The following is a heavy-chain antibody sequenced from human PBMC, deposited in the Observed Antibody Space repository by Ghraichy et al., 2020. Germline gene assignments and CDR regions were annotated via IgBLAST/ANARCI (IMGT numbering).Heavy chain of an antibody. V-gene: IGHV3-11*01. D-gene: IGHD2-21*02. CDR1: GFTFHDYY. J-gene: IGHJ5*02. CDR3: ARALCVGDCRVRWGPDP. CDR2: ISGRGNIV. Sequence: GESLNISCAASGFTFHDYYISWIRQAPGKGLEWLSYISGRGNIVYYADSVKGRFITSRDNAEKSVYLQVNALRAEDTAVYYCARALCVGDCRVRWGPDPWGRGTLVTVSS.